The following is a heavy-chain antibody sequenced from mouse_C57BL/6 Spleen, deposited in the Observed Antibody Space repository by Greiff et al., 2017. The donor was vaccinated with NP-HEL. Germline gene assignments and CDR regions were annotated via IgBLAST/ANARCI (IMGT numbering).Heavy chain of an antibody. CDR3: ARGPRLSGSSWFAY. V-gene: IGHV3-6*01. Sequence: EVQLQESGPGLVKPSQSLSLTCSVTGYSITSGYYWNWIRQFPGNQLEWMGYISYDGSNNYNPSLKNRISITRDTSKNQFFLKLNSVTTEDTASYYCARGPRLSGSSWFAYWGQGTLVTVSA. CDR2: ISYDGSN. CDR1: GYSITSGYY. D-gene: IGHD1-1*01. J-gene: IGHJ3*01.